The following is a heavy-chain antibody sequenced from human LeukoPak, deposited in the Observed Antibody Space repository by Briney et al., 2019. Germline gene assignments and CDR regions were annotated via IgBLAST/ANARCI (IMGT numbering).Heavy chain of an antibody. V-gene: IGHV3-7*01. Sequence: GGSLRLSCAASGFTFSSYWMSWVRQAPGKGLEWVANIKQDGSEKYYVDSVKGRFTISRDNSKNTLYLQMNSLRAEDTAVYYCARSQSWTNPRIDHWGQGTLVTVSS. J-gene: IGHJ4*02. D-gene: IGHD3-16*02. CDR1: GFTFSSYW. CDR2: IKQDGSEK. CDR3: ARSQSWTNPRIDH.